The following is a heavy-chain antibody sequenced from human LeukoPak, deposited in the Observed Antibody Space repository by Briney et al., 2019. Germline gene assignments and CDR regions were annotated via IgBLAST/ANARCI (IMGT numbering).Heavy chain of an antibody. V-gene: IGHV1-2*02. D-gene: IGHD3-3*01. J-gene: IGHJ5*02. CDR1: GYTFTGYY. Sequence: ASVKVSCKASGYTFTGYYMHWVRQAPGQGLEGMGWINPNSGGTNYAQKFQGRVTMTRDTSISTAYMELSRLRSDDTAVYYCARGVTYYDFWSGYRNWFDPWGQGTLVTVSS. CDR2: INPNSGGT. CDR3: ARGVTYYDFWSGYRNWFDP.